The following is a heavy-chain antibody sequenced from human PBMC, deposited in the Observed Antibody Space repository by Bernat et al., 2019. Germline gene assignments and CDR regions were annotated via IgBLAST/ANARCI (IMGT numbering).Heavy chain of an antibody. CDR1: GFNLSSYS. J-gene: IGHJ4*02. CDR3: ARVLREPFSSSVRYYFDY. Sequence: EVQLVESGGGLVKPGGSLRLSCAASGFNLSSYSMNWVRQAPGEGLEWVASISSRSSYIYYTDSVKGRFTISRDNAKNSLYLQMNSLRAEDTAVYYCARVLREPFSSSVRYYFDYWGQGSLVTVSS. CDR2: ISSRSSYI. D-gene: IGHD6-6*01. V-gene: IGHV3-21*01.